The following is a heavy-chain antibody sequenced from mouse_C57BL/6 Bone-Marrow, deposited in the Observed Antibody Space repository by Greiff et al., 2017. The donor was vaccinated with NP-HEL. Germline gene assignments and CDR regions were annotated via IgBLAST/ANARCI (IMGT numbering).Heavy chain of an antibody. CDR1: GYTFTSYW. D-gene: IGHD2-4*01. Sequence: VQLQQPGAELVKPGASVKLSCKASGYTFTSYWMHWVKQRPGQGLEWIGRIDPNSGGTKYNEKFKSKATLTVDKPSSTAYMQLSSLTSEDSAVYYCARDYDYFLYAMDYWGQGTSVTVSS. CDR3: ARDYDYFLYAMDY. J-gene: IGHJ4*01. CDR2: IDPNSGGT. V-gene: IGHV1-72*01.